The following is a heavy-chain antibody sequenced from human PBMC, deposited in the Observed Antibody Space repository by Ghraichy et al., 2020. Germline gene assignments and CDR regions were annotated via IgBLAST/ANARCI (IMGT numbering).Heavy chain of an antibody. D-gene: IGHD6-19*01. CDR3: ARAIRSGWYYEFDY. Sequence: GGSLRLSCAASGFTFSSYDMHWVRQATGKGLEWVSAIGTAGDTYYPGSVKGRFTISRENAKNSLYLQMNSLRAGDTAVYYCARAIRSGWYYEFDYWGQGTLVTVSS. J-gene: IGHJ4*02. CDR1: GFTFSSYD. CDR2: IGTAGDT. V-gene: IGHV3-13*01.